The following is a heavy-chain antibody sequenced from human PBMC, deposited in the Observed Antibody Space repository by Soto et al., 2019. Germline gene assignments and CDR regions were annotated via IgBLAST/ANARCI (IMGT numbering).Heavy chain of an antibody. CDR3: AKEPLKPPVPAPVDC. Sequence: EVQLLESGGGLVQPGGSQRLSCTASGFTFSSYALSWVRQAPGKGLEWVSSISGSGGSTYYADSVKGRVTISRDNSKNTLYLQMSSLRAEDTAVYSCAKEPLKPPVPAPVDCWGQGPLVTVSS. CDR2: ISGSGGST. V-gene: IGHV3-23*01. J-gene: IGHJ4*02. CDR1: GFTFSSYA. D-gene: IGHD6-19*01.